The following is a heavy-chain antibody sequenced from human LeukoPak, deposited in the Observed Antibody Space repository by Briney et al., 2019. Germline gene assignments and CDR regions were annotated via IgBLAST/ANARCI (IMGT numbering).Heavy chain of an antibody. J-gene: IGHJ3*01. CDR2: IYTSGST. CDR3: AVSTTVVDDAFDF. V-gene: IGHV4-61*02. CDR1: GGSISSDNYY. Sequence: SETLSLTCTVSGGSISSDNYYWSWIRQPAGKGLEWIGRIYTSGSTNYNPSLKSRVTISVDTSKDQFSLKLSSVTAADTAVYYCAVSTTVVDDAFDFWGQGAMVTVSS. D-gene: IGHD4-23*01.